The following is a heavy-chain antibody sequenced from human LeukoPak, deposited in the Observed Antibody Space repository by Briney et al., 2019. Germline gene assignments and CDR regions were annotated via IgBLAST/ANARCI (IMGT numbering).Heavy chain of an antibody. Sequence: SVKVSYKASGGTFSSYAISWVRQAPGQGLEWMGGIIPIFGTANYAQKFQGRVTITADESTSTAYMELSSLRSEDTAVYYCARAGDYYGSGSYFDYWGQGTLVTVSS. CDR2: IIPIFGTA. CDR3: ARAGDYYGSGSYFDY. V-gene: IGHV1-69*13. CDR1: GGTFSSYA. J-gene: IGHJ4*02. D-gene: IGHD3-10*01.